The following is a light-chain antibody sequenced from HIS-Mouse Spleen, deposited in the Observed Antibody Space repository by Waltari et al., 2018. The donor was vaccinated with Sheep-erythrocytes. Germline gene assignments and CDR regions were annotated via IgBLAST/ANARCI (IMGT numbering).Light chain of an antibody. Sequence: QSVLTQPPSVSEAPRQRVTISCSGSSSNIGTNAVNWYPQLPGKAPKLLIYYDDLLPSGVSDRFSGSKSGTSASLAISGLQSEDEADYYCAAWDDSLNGVVFGGGTKLTVL. V-gene: IGLV1-36*01. CDR1: SSNIGTNA. CDR2: YDD. CDR3: AAWDDSLNGVV. J-gene: IGLJ2*01.